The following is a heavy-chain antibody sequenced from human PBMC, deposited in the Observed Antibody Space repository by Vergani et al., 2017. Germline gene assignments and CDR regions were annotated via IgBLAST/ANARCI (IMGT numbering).Heavy chain of an antibody. CDR1: GYSFTSYW. CDR3: ARHDQWFGESSFDY. D-gene: IGHD3-10*01. Sequence: EVQLVPSGAEVKTPGESLKISCKGSGYSFTSYWIGWVRQLPGKGLEWMGIIYPGDSDTRYSPSFQGQVTISADKSISTAYLQWSSLKASDTAMYYCARHDQWFGESSFDYWGQGTLVSVSS. CDR2: IYPGDSDT. V-gene: IGHV5-51*01. J-gene: IGHJ4*02.